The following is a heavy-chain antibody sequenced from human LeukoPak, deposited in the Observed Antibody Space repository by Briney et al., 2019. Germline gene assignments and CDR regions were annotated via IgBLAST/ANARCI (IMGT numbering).Heavy chain of an antibody. Sequence: PSQTLSLTCTVSGGSISSGGYYWSWIRQHPGKGLEWIGYIYYSGSTNYNPSLKSRVTISVDTSKNQFSLKLSSVTAADTAVYYCARLPCSGGSCYLRTAFDPWGQGTLVTVSS. CDR1: GGSISSGGYY. D-gene: IGHD2-15*01. CDR2: IYYSGST. V-gene: IGHV4-31*03. CDR3: ARLPCSGGSCYLRTAFDP. J-gene: IGHJ5*02.